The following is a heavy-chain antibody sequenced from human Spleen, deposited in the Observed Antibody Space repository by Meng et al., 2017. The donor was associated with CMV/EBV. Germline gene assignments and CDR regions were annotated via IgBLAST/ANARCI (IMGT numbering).Heavy chain of an antibody. CDR1: SIKSSTYL. J-gene: IGHJ3*02. V-gene: IGHV4-39*07. D-gene: IGHD5-24*01. CDR3: ARQMTGRWLRPNAFDI. Sequence: SIKSSTYLWGWLSQAPGKGLEWIGSVYYTGNSYSNPSLQSRVTISVDTSEKSFSLKLSSLTAADTAVYYCARQMTGRWLRPNAFDIWGQGAKVTVSS. CDR2: VYYTGNS.